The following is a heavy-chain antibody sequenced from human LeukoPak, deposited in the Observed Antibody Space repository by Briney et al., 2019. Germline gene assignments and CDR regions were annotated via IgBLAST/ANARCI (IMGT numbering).Heavy chain of an antibody. V-gene: IGHV3-20*04. CDR3: ARVLEPKRHAYGGDY. Sequence: GGSLRLSCAASGFTFDDYGMSWVRQAPGKGLEWVSGINWNGGSTGYADSVKGRFTISRDNAKNSLYLQMNSLRAEDTALYYCARVLEPKRHAYGGDYWGQGTLVTVSS. D-gene: IGHD3-3*01. CDR2: INWNGGST. CDR1: GFTFDDYG. J-gene: IGHJ4*02.